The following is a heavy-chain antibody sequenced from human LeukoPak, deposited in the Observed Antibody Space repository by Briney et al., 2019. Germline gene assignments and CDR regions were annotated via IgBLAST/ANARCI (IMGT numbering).Heavy chain of an antibody. J-gene: IGHJ4*02. CDR3: ARDDSSGYYDY. CDR1: GGSISSYY. D-gene: IGHD3-22*01. Sequence: SETLSLTCTVSGGSISSYYWSWIRQPPGKGQEWIGYIYYSGSTNYNPSLKSRVTISVDTSKNQFSLKLSSVTAADTAVYYCARDDSSGYYDYWGQGTLVTVSS. V-gene: IGHV4-59*01. CDR2: IYYSGST.